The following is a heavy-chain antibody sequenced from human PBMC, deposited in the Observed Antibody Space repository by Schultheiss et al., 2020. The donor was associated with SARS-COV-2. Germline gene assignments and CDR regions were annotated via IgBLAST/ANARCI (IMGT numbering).Heavy chain of an antibody. J-gene: IGHJ4*02. CDR2: ISYHGSNK. V-gene: IGHV3-30*06. Sequence: GGSLRLSCAASGFTFSNYDMHWVRQAPGKGLEWVTVISYHGSNKHYADSVKGRFTISRDNSKNTLYLQMNSLRAEDTAVYYCARAGWGSGWYYFDYWGQGTLVTVSS. D-gene: IGHD6-19*01. CDR1: GFTFSNYD. CDR3: ARAGWGSGWYYFDY.